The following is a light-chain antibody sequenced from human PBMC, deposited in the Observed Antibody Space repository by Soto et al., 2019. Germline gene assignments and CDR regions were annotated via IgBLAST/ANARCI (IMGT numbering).Light chain of an antibody. CDR1: QSIDTW. V-gene: IGKV1-5*03. CDR3: QQYNSYSWT. J-gene: IGKJ1*01. CDR2: KAS. Sequence: DIQMTQSPSTLSGSVGDRVTITCRASQSIDTWLVWYQQKVGKAPKLLIQKASSLESGVPSRFSGSGSGTEFTLTISSLQPDDFATYYCQQYNSYSWTFGQGTKVDIK.